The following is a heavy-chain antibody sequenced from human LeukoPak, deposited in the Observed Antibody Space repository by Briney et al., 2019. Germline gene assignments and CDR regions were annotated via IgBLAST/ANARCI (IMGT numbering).Heavy chain of an antibody. CDR2: INHSGST. J-gene: IGHJ5*02. CDR3: ARGRVGYCSSTSCYKSWFDP. V-gene: IGHV4-34*01. D-gene: IGHD2-2*02. Sequence: SETLSLTCAVYGGSFSGYYWSWIRQPPGKGLEWIGEINHSGSTNYNPSLKSRVTISVDTSKNQFSLTLSSVTAADTAVYYCARGRVGYCSSTSCYKSWFDPWGQGTLVTVSS. CDR1: GGSFSGYY.